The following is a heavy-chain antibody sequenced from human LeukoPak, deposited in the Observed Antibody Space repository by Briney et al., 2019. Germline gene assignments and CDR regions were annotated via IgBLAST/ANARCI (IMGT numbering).Heavy chain of an antibody. V-gene: IGHV1-2*02. CDR3: ARDLLRTTRDFDY. D-gene: IGHD1-7*01. CDR2: IDPNSGGT. J-gene: IGHJ4*02. Sequence: ASVKVSCKASGYTFTSYGISWVRQAPGQGLEWMGWIDPNSGGTNYAQKFQGRVTMTRDTSISTAYMELSSLRSDDTAVYYCARDLLRTTRDFDYWGQGTLVTVSS. CDR1: GYTFTSYG.